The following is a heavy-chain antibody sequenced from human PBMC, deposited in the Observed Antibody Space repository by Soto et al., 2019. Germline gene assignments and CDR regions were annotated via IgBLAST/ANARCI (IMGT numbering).Heavy chain of an antibody. CDR2: INAGNGNT. Sequence: ASVKVSCKAYGYTFTSYAMHWVRQAPGQRLEWMGWINAGNGNTKYSQKFQGRVTITRDTSASTAYMELSSLRSEDTAVYYCARDPLEEYYMDVWGKGTTVTVSS. D-gene: IGHD1-1*01. V-gene: IGHV1-3*01. CDR3: ARDPLEEYYMDV. J-gene: IGHJ6*03. CDR1: GYTFTSYA.